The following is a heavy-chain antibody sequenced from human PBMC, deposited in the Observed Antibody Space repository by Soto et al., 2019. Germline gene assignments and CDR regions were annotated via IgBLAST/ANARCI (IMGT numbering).Heavy chain of an antibody. V-gene: IGHV1-69*13. J-gene: IGHJ4*02. CDR1: GGTFSSYA. CDR2: IIPIFGAA. CDR3: ARDSPPPGYSSSSGFDY. D-gene: IGHD6-6*01. Sequence: SVKVSCKASGGTFSSYAISWVRQAPGQGLEWMGGIIPIFGAANYAQKFQGRVTITADESTSTAYMELSSLRSEDTAVYYCARDSPPPGYSSSSGFDYWGQGTLVTVSS.